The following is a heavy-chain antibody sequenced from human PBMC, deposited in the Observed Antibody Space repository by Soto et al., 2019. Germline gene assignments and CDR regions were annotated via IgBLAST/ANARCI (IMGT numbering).Heavy chain of an antibody. CDR3: ARVIGGLYYFDY. V-gene: IGHV1-3*01. CDR2: INAGNGNT. J-gene: IGHJ4*02. CDR1: GYTFTSYA. Sequence: ASVKVSCKASGYTFTSYAMHWVRQAPGQRLEWMGWINAGNGNTKYSQKFQGRVTITRGTSASTAYMELSSLRSEDTAVYYCARVIGGLYYFDYWGQGTLVTVSS. D-gene: IGHD3-16*01.